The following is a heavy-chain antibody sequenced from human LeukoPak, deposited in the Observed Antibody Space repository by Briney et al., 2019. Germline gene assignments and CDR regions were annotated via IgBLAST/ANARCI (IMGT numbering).Heavy chain of an antibody. J-gene: IGHJ3*02. V-gene: IGHV4-34*01. D-gene: IGHD2-21*01. CDR2: INHSGST. CDR3: ARSEGPRLWHAFDI. Sequence: SETLSLTCAVYGGSFSGYYWSWIRQPPGKGLEWIGEINHSGSTNYNPYLKSRVTISVDTSKNQFSLKLSSVTAADTAVYYCARSEGPRLWHAFDIWGQGTTVTVSS. CDR1: GGSFSGYY.